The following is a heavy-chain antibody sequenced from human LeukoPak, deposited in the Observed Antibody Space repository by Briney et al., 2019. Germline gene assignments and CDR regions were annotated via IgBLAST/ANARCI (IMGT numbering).Heavy chain of an antibody. CDR1: GGSISSYY. CDR2: IYTSGST. Sequence: SETLSLTCTVSGGSISSYYWSWIRQPPGKGLEWIGYIYTSGSTNYNPSLKSRVTISVDTSKNQFSLKLSSVTAADTAVYYCARHASAIAAGDVWGKGTTVTVSS. V-gene: IGHV4-4*09. CDR3: ARHASAIAAGDV. D-gene: IGHD6-13*01. J-gene: IGHJ6*04.